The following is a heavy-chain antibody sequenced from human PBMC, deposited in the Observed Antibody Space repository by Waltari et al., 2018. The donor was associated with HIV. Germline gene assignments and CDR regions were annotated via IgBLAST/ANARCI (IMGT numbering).Heavy chain of an antibody. J-gene: IGHJ4*02. V-gene: IGHV3-23*04. CDR1: GWTFGSDV. D-gene: IGHD3-3*01. CDR3: ANGVGLSGVVY. Sequence: EVQLVESGGGLVQPGGSLRLACAASGWTFGSDVMNWVGQAPGQGLEWVSGISCSGGSTYYADSVKGRFTISRDNSKNTLYLHMNSLRAEDTAVYYCANGVGLSGVVYWGQGTLVTVSS. CDR2: ISCSGGST.